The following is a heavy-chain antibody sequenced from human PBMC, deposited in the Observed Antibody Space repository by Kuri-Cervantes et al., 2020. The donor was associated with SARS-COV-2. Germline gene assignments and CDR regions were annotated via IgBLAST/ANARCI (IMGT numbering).Heavy chain of an antibody. CDR3: ASSGWVRGIAAAGIRERSGPNYYYYYMDV. CDR1: GYTFTGYY. V-gene: IGHV1-2*02. CDR2: INPNSGGT. Sequence: ASVKVSCKASGYTFTGYYMHWVRQAPGQGLEWMGWINPNSGGTNYAQKFQGRVTMTRDTSISTAYMELSSLRSEDTAVYYCASSGWVRGIAAAGIRERSGPNYYYYYMDVWGKGTTVTVSS. J-gene: IGHJ6*03. D-gene: IGHD6-13*01.